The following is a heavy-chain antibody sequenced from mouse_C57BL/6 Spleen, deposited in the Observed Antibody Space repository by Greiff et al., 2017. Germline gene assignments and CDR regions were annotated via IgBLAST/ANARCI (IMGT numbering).Heavy chain of an antibody. J-gene: IGHJ2*01. CDR1: GYPFTSYW. CDR3: ARWENYGFDY. Sequence: QVQLQQPGAELVKPGASVKMSCKASGYPFTSYWITWVKQRPGQGLEWIGDIYPGSGSTNYNEKFKSKATLTVATSSSPAYMQLSSLTSEVYAVYYCARWENYGFDYWGQGTTLTVSS. D-gene: IGHD1-1*01. CDR2: IYPGSGST. V-gene: IGHV1-55*01.